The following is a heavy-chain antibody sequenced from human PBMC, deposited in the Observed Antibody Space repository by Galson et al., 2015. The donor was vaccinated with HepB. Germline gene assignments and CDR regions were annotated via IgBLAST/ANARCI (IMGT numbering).Heavy chain of an antibody. J-gene: IGHJ4*02. CDR3: AKDIRGARGFDF. Sequence: SLRLSCAASGFTFSSYAMSWVRQAPGKGLEWVSGISGSGVGTTYYADSVKGRFTISRDNSKSTLYLQTNSLRAEDTATYYCAKDIRGARGFDFWGQGTLVTVSS. D-gene: IGHD1-26*01. V-gene: IGHV3-23*01. CDR2: ISGSGVGTT. CDR1: GFTFSSYA.